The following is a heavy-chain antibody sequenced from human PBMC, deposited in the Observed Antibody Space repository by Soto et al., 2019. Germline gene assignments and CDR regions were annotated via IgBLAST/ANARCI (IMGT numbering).Heavy chain of an antibody. V-gene: IGHV1-58*01. J-gene: IGHJ6*02. CDR1: GFTFTSSA. Sequence: QMQLVQSGPEVKKPGTSVKVSCKASGFTFTSSAVQWVRQARGQRLEWIGWIVVGSGNTNYAQKFQERVXXTXDXXTSTAYMELSSLRSEDTAVYYCARFWSGQGYGMDVWGQGTTVTVSS. D-gene: IGHD3-3*01. CDR2: IVVGSGNT. CDR3: ARFWSGQGYGMDV.